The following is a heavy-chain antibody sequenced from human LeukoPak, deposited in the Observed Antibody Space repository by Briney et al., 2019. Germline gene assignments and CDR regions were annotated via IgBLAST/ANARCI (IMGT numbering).Heavy chain of an antibody. CDR1: GGSLSGFY. J-gene: IGHJ5*02. Sequence: KASETLSLTCTVSGGSLSGFYWSWIRQPPGKGLEWIGFIFYTMNTNYDYNPSLKSRVTISGDTSKNQFFLKLTSVTAADTAVYFCARGYIGSGSYNWFDPWGQGTLVTVSS. D-gene: IGHD3-10*01. CDR3: ARGYIGSGSYNWFDP. CDR2: IFYTMNT. V-gene: IGHV4-59*01.